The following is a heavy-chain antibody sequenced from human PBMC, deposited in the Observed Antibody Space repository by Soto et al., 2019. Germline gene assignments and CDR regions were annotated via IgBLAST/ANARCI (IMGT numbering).Heavy chain of an antibody. CDR1: GYSFTSYW. D-gene: IGHD6-19*01. J-gene: IGHJ5*02. CDR3: ARETRAVAGRGAFDP. CDR2: IYPGDSDT. Sequence: PGESLKISCQGSGYSFTSYWIAWVRQLPGKGLEWMGIIYPGDSDTRYSPSFQGQVTISADKSISTAYLQWSSLKASDTAMYYCARETRAVAGRGAFDPWGQGTLVTVSS. V-gene: IGHV5-51*01.